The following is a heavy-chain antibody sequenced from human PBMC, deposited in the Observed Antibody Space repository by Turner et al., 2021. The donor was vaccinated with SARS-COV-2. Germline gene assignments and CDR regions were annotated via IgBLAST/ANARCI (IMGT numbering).Heavy chain of an antibody. V-gene: IGHV4-39*01. Sequence: QLQLQESGPGLVQPSETLSLTCTVSGGSISSSSYYWGWIRQHPGKGLEWIGYIYYSGSAYYNPSLKSRVTISVDPSKNQFSLKLSSVTAADTAVYYCARLMDTGIEYYGTDDWGQGTPVTVSS. J-gene: IGHJ6*02. CDR3: ARLMDTGIEYYGTDD. D-gene: IGHD1-26*01. CDR2: IYYSGSA. CDR1: GGSISSSSYY.